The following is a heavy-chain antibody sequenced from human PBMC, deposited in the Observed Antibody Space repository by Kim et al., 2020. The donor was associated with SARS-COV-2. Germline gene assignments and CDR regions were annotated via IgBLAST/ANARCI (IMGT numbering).Heavy chain of an antibody. J-gene: IGHJ4*02. Sequence: ASVKVSCKASGYTFTSYGISWVRQAPGQGLEWMGWISAYNGNTNYAQKLQGRVTMTTDTSTSTAYMELRSLRSDDTAVYYCARVWGSGIAPSPFDYWGQGTLVTVSS. CDR2: ISAYNGNT. V-gene: IGHV1-18*01. D-gene: IGHD3-10*01. CDR3: ARVWGSGIAPSPFDY. CDR1: GYTFTSYG.